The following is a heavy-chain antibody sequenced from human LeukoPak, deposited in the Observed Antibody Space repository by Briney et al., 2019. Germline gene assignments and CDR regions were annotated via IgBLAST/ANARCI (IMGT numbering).Heavy chain of an antibody. Sequence: SVKVSCKASGGTFSSYAISWVRQAPGQGLGWMGRIIPILGIANYAQKFQGRVTITADKSTSTAYMELSSLRSEDTAVYYCARLGRDGYNDFDYWGQGTLVTVSS. CDR3: ARLGRDGYNDFDY. V-gene: IGHV1-69*04. CDR2: IIPILGIA. D-gene: IGHD5-24*01. CDR1: GGTFSSYA. J-gene: IGHJ4*02.